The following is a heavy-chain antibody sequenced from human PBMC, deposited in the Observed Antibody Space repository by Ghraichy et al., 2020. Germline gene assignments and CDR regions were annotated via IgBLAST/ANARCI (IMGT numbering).Heavy chain of an antibody. CDR3: AGQTRTPLYSSGWYDPYYFDY. J-gene: IGHJ4*02. D-gene: IGHD6-19*01. V-gene: IGHV4-39*01. CDR1: GGSISSSSYY. Sequence: SETLSLTCTVSGGSISSSSYYWGWIRQPPGKGLEWIGSIYYSGSTYYNPSLKSRVTISVDTSKNQFSLKLSSVTAADTAVYYCAGQTRTPLYSSGWYDPYYFDYWGQGTLVTVSS. CDR2: IYYSGST.